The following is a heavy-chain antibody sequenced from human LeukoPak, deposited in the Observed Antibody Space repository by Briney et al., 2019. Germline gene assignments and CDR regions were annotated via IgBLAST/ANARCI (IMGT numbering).Heavy chain of an antibody. CDR2: ISFHGSNK. D-gene: IGHD3-10*01. CDR1: GFTFNNYG. CDR3: ARAHYRGYYYYYYMDV. V-gene: IGHV3-30*03. J-gene: IGHJ6*03. Sequence: GGSLRLSCAASGFTFNNYGMHWVRQAPGKGLEWVAAISFHGSNKYYADSVKGRFTISRDNSENTLYLQMNSLRPEDTAVYYCARAHYRGYYYYYYMDVWGKGTTVTISS.